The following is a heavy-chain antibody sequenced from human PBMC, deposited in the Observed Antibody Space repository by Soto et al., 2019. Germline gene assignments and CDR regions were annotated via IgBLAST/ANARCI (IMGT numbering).Heavy chain of an antibody. CDR2: IYSSGST. V-gene: IGHV4-30-4*01. CDR1: GGSIRSDFHY. D-gene: IGHD4-17*01. CDR3: ARGPTVTTDY. Sequence: QVQLQESGPGLVKPSQTLSLTCTVSGGSIRSDFHYWSWFRQPPGKGLEWIGYIYSSGSTYYNPSLKGQVSLSVDTSKHLSALKLSSVTAADTAVYYCARGPTVTTDYWGQGALVTVSS. J-gene: IGHJ4*02.